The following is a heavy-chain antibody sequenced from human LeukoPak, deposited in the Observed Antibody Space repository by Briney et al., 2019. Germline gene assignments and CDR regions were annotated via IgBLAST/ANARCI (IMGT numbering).Heavy chain of an antibody. CDR2: IKQDGSEK. D-gene: IGHD2-2*01. J-gene: IGHJ3*01. CDR3: ARDQGYCTSASCRGDAFDV. CDR1: GFTFSSYW. Sequence: GGSLRLSCAASGFTFSSYWMSWVRQAPGKGLEWVAKIKQDGSEKYYVDSVKGRFTISRDNAKNSLSLQMNSLRAEDTAVYCCARDQGYCTSASCRGDAFDVWGQGSMVSVSS. V-gene: IGHV3-7*01.